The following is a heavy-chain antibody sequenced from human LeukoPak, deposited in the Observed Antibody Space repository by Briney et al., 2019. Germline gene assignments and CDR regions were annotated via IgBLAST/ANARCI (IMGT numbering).Heavy chain of an antibody. J-gene: IGHJ1*01. CDR2: IESDGSST. Sequence: AGSLILSCAASGFTFSSYWMHWVRQAPGKGLVWVSRIESDGSSTNYADSVNGRFTISRDNAKNTLYLQMDSLRAEDTAVYYCAKVIYSGWSAELSDWGKGTVVPVSS. D-gene: IGHD5-12*01. CDR3: AKVIYSGWSAELSD. CDR1: GFTFSSYW. V-gene: IGHV3-74*01.